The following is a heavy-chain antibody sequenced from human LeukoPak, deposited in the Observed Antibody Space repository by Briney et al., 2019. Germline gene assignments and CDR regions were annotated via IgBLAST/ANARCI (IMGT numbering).Heavy chain of an antibody. CDR3: ARSAFLVTAPGLYYFDY. CDR2: IYNSGTT. V-gene: IGHV4-4*07. CDR1: GGSISSYY. Sequence: SETLSLTCTVSGGSISSYYWSWIRQPAGKGLEWIGHIYNSGTTNYNPSLKGRVTMSVATSKNQFSLHLSSVTAADTAVYYCARSAFLVTAPGLYYFDYWGQGTLVAVSS. J-gene: IGHJ4*02. D-gene: IGHD6-13*01.